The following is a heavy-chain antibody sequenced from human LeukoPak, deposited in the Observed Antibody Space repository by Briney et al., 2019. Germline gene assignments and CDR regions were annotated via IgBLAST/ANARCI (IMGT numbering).Heavy chain of an antibody. V-gene: IGHV4-59*08. Sequence: SETLSLTCTVSGGSISSYYWSWIRQPPGKGLEWIGYIYYSGSTNYNPSLKSRVTISVDTSKNQFSLKLSSVTAADTAVYYCARHRTYSSGWYFGTGLNWFDPWGQGTLVTVSS. CDR2: IYYSGST. CDR3: ARHRTYSSGWYFGTGLNWFDP. D-gene: IGHD6-19*01. CDR1: GGSISSYY. J-gene: IGHJ5*02.